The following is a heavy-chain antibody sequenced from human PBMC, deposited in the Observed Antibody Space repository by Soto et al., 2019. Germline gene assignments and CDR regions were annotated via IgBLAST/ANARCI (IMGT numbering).Heavy chain of an antibody. CDR2: ISSSGYT. CDR1: GFSFSNYT. D-gene: IGHD4-4*01. CDR3: AKDIIDYSNYYFDY. Sequence: GGSLRLSCATSGFSFSNYTMSWVRQAPGKGLEWVAGISSSGYTYYVDSLKGRFTISRDNSKNSLYLQMNSLRAEDTAVYYCAKDIIDYSNYYFDYWGQGTLVTVSS. J-gene: IGHJ4*02. V-gene: IGHV3-23*01.